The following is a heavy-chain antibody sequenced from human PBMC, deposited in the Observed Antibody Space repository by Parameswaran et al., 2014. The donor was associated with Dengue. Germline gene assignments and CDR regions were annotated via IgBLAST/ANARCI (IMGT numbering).Heavy chain of an antibody. D-gene: IGHD3-10*01. V-gene: IGHV5-51*01. J-gene: IGHJ4*02. Sequence: VRQMPGRPGVDGIIYPGDSDTRYSPSFQGQVTISADKSISTAYLQWSSLKASDTAMYYCARGVSNYVDYWGQGTLVTVSS. CDR3: ARGVSNYVDY. CDR2: IYPGDSDT.